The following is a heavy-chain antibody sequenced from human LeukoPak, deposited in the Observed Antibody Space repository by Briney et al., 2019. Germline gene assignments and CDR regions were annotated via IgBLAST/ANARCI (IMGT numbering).Heavy chain of an antibody. CDR2: IFYSGST. V-gene: IGHV4-59*01. CDR3: ARGRIQNYFFVC. D-gene: IGHD2/OR15-2a*01. Sequence: SETLSLTCTVSGGSISSYYWSWIRQPPGKGLEWIGYIFYSGSTRYNPSLKSRGTISVDTSKNQFSLKLKSVTAADAAVYYCARGRIQNYFFVCWGQGTLVTVYS. CDR1: GGSISSYY. J-gene: IGHJ4*02.